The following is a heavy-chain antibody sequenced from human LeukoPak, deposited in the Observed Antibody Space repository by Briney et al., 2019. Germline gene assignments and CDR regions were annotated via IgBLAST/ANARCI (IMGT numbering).Heavy chain of an antibody. D-gene: IGHD1-1*01. CDR2: IYYTGIT. J-gene: IGHJ4*02. CDR1: GGSTSSSTYH. V-gene: IGHV4-39*01. CDR3: ARLYNGNTGDY. Sequence: SETLSLTCTVSGGSTSSSTYHWGWIRQPPGKGLEWIGSIYYTGITYYNPSLKRQVTISVDTSKNQFSLKLRSITSADTAVYFSARLYNGNTGDYWGQGTLVTVSS.